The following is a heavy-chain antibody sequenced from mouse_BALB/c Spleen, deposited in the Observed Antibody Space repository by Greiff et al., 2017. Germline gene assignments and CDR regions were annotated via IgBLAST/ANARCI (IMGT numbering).Heavy chain of an antibody. Sequence: EVQLVESGGGLVQPGGSRKLSCAASGFTFSSFGMHWVRQAPEKGLEWVAYISSGSSTIYYADTVKGRFTISRDNPKNTLFLQMTSLRSEDTAMYYCARKGIVANYFDYWGQGTTLTVSS. CDR3: ARKGIVANYFDY. V-gene: IGHV5-17*02. CDR2: ISSGSSTI. J-gene: IGHJ2*01. D-gene: IGHD1-1*01. CDR1: GFTFSSFG.